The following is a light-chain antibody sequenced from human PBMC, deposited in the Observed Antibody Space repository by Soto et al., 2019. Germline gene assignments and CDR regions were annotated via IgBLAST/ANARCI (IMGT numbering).Light chain of an antibody. CDR1: SSNIGNNL. Sequence: QSVLTQPPSASGTPGQRVTISCSGSSSNIGNNLVNWYQQLPGTAPKLLMYSNNQRPSGVPDRFSGSKSGTSASLAISGLQSEDEADYYCAAWDDRLNGVLFGGGTKLTVL. CDR2: SNN. J-gene: IGLJ2*01. V-gene: IGLV1-44*01. CDR3: AAWDDRLNGVL.